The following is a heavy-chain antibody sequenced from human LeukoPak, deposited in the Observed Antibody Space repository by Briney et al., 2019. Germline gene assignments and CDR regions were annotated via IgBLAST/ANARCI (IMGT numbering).Heavy chain of an antibody. V-gene: IGHV3-74*03. CDR1: DFTFSSYW. CDR3: ARGPHIAYYGVDV. CDR2: INGDGGST. Sequence: PGGSLRLSCAASDFTFSSYWMHWVRQAPGKGLVWVSRINGDGGSTTYADSVKGRFTISRDNAKNTLYLQMNSLRAEDTAMYYCARGPHIAYYGVDVWGKGTTVTVSS. J-gene: IGHJ6*04. D-gene: IGHD5-12*01.